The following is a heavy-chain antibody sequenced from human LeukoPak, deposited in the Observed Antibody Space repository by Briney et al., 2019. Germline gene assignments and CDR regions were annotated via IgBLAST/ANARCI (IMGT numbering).Heavy chain of an antibody. CDR3: ARDVGTGDNWFDP. CDR1: GFTFSSYS. J-gene: IGHJ5*02. V-gene: IGHV3-21*01. D-gene: IGHD7-27*01. CDR2: ISSSSSYI. Sequence: GGSLRLSCAASGFTFSSYSMNWVRQAPGKGLEWVSSISSSSSYIYYADSVKGRFTISRDNAKNSLYLQMNSLRAEDTAVYHCARDVGTGDNWFDPWGQGTLVTVSS.